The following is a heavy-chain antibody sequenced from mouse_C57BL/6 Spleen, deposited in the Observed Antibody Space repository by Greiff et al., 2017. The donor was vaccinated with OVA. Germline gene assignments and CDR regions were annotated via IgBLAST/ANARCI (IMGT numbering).Heavy chain of an antibody. V-gene: IGHV1-9*01. CDR2: ILPGSGST. Sequence: QVQLKESGAELMKPGASVKLSCKATGYTFTGYWIEWVKQRPGHGLEWIGEILPGSGSTNYNEKFKGKATFTADTSSNTAYMQLSSLTTEDSAIYYCARGVYYDYDWFAYWGQGTLVTVSA. CDR1: GYTFTGYW. J-gene: IGHJ3*01. CDR3: ARGVYYDYDWFAY. D-gene: IGHD2-4*01.